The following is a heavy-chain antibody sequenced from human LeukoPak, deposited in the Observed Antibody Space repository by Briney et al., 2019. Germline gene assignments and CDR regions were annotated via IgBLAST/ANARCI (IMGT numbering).Heavy chain of an antibody. CDR1: GGTFSSYA. D-gene: IGHD1-26*01. V-gene: IGHV1-69*01. Sequence: SVKVSCKASGGTFSSYAISWVRQAPGQGLEWMGGIIPIFGTANYAQKFQGRVTITADESTNTAYMELSSLRSEARAVYYCARTRWELLYYMDVWGKGTTVTVSS. CDR3: ARTRWELLYYMDV. CDR2: IIPIFGTA. J-gene: IGHJ6*03.